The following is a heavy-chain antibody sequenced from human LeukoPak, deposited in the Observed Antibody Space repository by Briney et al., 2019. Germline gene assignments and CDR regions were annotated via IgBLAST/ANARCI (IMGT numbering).Heavy chain of an antibody. Sequence: SVKVSCKASGGTSSTYTITWVRQAPGQGLEWMGGIIPIFRTPNYAQKFQGRVTITTDESTSTAYMELSSLKSEDTAIYYCARGDRYYFYLDVWGKGTTVTVSS. J-gene: IGHJ6*03. CDR1: GGTSSTYT. CDR2: IIPIFRTP. V-gene: IGHV1-69*05. CDR3: ARGDRYYFYLDV.